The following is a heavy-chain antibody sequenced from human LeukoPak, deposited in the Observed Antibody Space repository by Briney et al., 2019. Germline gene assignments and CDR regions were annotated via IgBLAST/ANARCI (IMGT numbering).Heavy chain of an antibody. CDR2: IYTSGST. D-gene: IGHD6-13*01. CDR3: ASRGIAVAGGVDY. J-gene: IGHJ4*02. V-gene: IGHV4-61*02. CDR1: GGSISSGSYY. Sequence: SETLSLTCTVSGGSISSGSYYWSWIRQPAGKGLEWIGRIYTSGSTNYNPSLKSRVTISVDASKNQFSLKLSSVTAADTAVYYCASRGIAVAGGVDYWGQGTLVTVSS.